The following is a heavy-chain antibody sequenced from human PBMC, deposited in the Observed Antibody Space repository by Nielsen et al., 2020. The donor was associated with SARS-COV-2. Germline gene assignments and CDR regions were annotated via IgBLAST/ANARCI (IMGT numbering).Heavy chain of an antibody. CDR3: ARTYDSSGYTYYYYGMDV. CDR1: GGTFSSYA. J-gene: IGHJ6*02. CDR2: IIPILGIA. Sequence: SVKVSCKASGGTFSSYAISWVRQAPGQGLEWMGRIIPILGIANYAQKFQGRVTITADKSTNTAYMELSSLRSEDTAVYYCARTYDSSGYTYYYYGMDVWGQGTTVTVSS. V-gene: IGHV1-69*04. D-gene: IGHD3-22*01.